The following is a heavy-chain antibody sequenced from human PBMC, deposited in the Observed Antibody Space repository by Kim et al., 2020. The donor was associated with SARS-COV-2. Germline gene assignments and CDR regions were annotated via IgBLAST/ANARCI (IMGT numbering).Heavy chain of an antibody. J-gene: IGHJ4*02. V-gene: IGHV3-23*01. CDR3: ATETRANDF. Sequence: GGSLRLSCSVSGFAFDNHALTWVRQAPGKGLEWVASIKIGGETHHADSMRGRFTISRDNSKDTLYLQMNRLRVDDTATYYCATETRANDFWGQGTVVTVS. CDR2: IKIGGET. CDR1: GFAFDNHA.